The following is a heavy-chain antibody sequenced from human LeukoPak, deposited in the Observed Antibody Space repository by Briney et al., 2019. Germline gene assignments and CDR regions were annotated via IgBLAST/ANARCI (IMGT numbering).Heavy chain of an antibody. D-gene: IGHD2-2*01. J-gene: IGHJ4*02. Sequence: GGSLRLSCAASGFTVSSNYMSWVRQAPGKGLEWVSVFYSGGNTYYADSVKGRFTISRDNSKNTLYLQMNSLRAEDTAVYYCAKAHFVDERVPAATPADYWGQGTLVTVSS. V-gene: IGHV3-66*02. CDR2: FYSGGNT. CDR1: GFTVSSNY. CDR3: AKAHFVDERVPAATPADY.